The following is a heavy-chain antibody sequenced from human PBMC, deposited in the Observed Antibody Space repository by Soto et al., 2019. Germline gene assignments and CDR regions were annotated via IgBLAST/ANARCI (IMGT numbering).Heavy chain of an antibody. Sequence: ASVKVSCKASGYTFTSYYMHWVRQAPGQGLEWMGIINTSGGSTSYAQKFQGRVTMTRDTSTSTVYMELSSLRSEDTAVYYCARDQGDSSAYYHEDPSDYWGQGTLVTVSS. D-gene: IGHD3-22*01. CDR2: INTSGGST. CDR1: GYTFTSYY. V-gene: IGHV1-46*01. CDR3: ARDQGDSSAYYHEDPSDY. J-gene: IGHJ4*02.